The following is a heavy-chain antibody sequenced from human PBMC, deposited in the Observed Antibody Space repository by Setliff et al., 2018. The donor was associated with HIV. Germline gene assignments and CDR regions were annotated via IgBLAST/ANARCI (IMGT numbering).Heavy chain of an antibody. Sequence: SETLSLTCAVYGGSFSGYYWSWIRQPPGKGLEWIGEINHSGSTNYNPSLKSRITIPVDTSNNQFSLKVRSLTPADTAVYYCARQAPFASGWSYFDDWGQGTPVTVSS. CDR1: GGSFSGYY. CDR3: ARQAPFASGWSYFDD. J-gene: IGHJ4*02. CDR2: INHSGST. V-gene: IGHV4-34*01. D-gene: IGHD6-19*01.